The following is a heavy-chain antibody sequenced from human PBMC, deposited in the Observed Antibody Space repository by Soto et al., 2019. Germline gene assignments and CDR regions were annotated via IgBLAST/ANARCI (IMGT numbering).Heavy chain of an antibody. CDR3: SIPGYSSSSRYGMDV. J-gene: IGHJ6*02. Sequence: PGGSLRLSCAASGFTLSSYAMHWVRQAPGKGLEWVAVISYDGSNKYYADSVKGRFTISRDNSKNTLYLQMNSLRAEDTAVYYTSIPGYSSSSRYGMDVWGQGTTVTVSS. V-gene: IGHV3-30-3*01. D-gene: IGHD6-13*01. CDR1: GFTLSSYA. CDR2: ISYDGSNK.